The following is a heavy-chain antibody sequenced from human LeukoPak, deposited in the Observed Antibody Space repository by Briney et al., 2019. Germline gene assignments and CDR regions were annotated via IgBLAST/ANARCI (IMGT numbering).Heavy chain of an antibody. CDR3: AAHTAMVYYYYYGMDV. Sequence: GGSLRLSCAVSGFTVSSNYMSWVRQAPGTGLEWVSVIYSGGSTDYADSVKGRFTISRDNSKNTLYLQMNSLRAEDTAVYYCAAHTAMVYYYYYGMDVWGQGTTVTVSS. D-gene: IGHD5-18*01. CDR1: GFTVSSNY. CDR2: IYSGGST. V-gene: IGHV3-66*04. J-gene: IGHJ6*02.